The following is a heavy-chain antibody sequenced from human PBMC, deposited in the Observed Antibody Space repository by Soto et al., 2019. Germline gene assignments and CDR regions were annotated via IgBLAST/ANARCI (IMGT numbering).Heavy chain of an antibody. CDR2: LYHSGST. V-gene: IGHV4-30-2*01. CDR1: GGSISSGGYS. D-gene: IGHD3-16*01. CDR3: SSAWGLGDVVADY. J-gene: IGHJ4*02. Sequence: QLQLQEPGSGLVKPSQTLSITCAVSGGSISSGGYSWSWIRQPPGKGLEWIGYLYHSGSTYYNPSHESRFTIPEDRSKTQFSQELSSVAAADTALYYCSSAWGLGDVVADYWGQVTLFTVSS.